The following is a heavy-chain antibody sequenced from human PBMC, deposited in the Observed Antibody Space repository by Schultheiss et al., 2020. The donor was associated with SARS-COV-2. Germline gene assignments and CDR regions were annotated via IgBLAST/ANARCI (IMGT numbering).Heavy chain of an antibody. CDR3: AREGDYDSSGYYLIHDAFDI. CDR1: GGSISSYY. CDR2: IYYSGST. Sequence: SQTLSLTCTVSGGSISSYYWSWIRQPPGKGLEWIGYIYYSGSTYYNPSLKSRVTISVDTSKNQFSLKLSSVTAADTAVYYCAREGDYDSSGYYLIHDAFDIWGQGTMVTVSS. D-gene: IGHD3-22*01. J-gene: IGHJ3*02. V-gene: IGHV4-59*01.